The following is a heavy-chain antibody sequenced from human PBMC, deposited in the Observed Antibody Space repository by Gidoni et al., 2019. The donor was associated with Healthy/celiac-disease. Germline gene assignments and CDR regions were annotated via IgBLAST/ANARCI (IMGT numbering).Heavy chain of an antibody. CDR1: GFFFSSYA. D-gene: IGHD2-2*01. Sequence: EVQLLESGGGLVQTGGSVSLSCAASGFFFSSYAMSWVRQAPGEGLEWVSAISGSGGSTYYADSVKGRFTISRDNSKNTLYLQMNSLRAEDTAVYYCAKIVVSYGPYIDYWGQGTLVTVSS. J-gene: IGHJ4*02. CDR2: ISGSGGST. CDR3: AKIVVSYGPYIDY. V-gene: IGHV3-23*01.